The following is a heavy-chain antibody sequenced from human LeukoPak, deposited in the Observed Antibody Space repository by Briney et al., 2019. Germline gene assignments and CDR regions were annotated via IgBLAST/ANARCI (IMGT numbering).Heavy chain of an antibody. Sequence: GASVKVSRKASVYIFTGYYIHWVRQAPAPGLEWMGWINPKSCGTNYAQKFQGRLNMARDTSISTVYMEVSRLRSADTAVYYCARQGPQYYYYGMDVWGQGNTVIVSS. CDR1: VYIFTGYY. CDR2: INPKSCGT. J-gene: IGHJ6*02. V-gene: IGHV1-2*02. CDR3: ARQGPQYYYYGMDV.